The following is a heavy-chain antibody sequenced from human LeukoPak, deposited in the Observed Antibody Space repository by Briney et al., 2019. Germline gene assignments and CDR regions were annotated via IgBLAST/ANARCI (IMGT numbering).Heavy chain of an antibody. V-gene: IGHV3-23*01. CDR1: GFTFSSYA. CDR2: ISGSGGST. CDR3: ARVVGEWLVLDY. D-gene: IGHD6-19*01. J-gene: IGHJ4*02. Sequence: GGSLRLSCAASGFTFSSYAMSWVRQAPGKGLEWVSAISGSGGSTYYADSVKGRFTISRDNSKNTLYLQMNSLRAEDTAVYYCARVVGEWLVLDYWGQGTLVTVSS.